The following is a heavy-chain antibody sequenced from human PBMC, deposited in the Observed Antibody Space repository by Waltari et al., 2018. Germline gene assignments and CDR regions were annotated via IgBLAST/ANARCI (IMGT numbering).Heavy chain of an antibody. J-gene: IGHJ4*02. V-gene: IGHV3-23*01. Sequence: EVQLLESGGGLVQPGGSLRLSCAASGFTFSSYAMSCVRQAPGKGRGWVSAISGSGGSTYYADAVKGRFTISRDKSKNTLYLQRNSLRAEDTAVYYCAKGEWLVCWDYWGQGTLVTVSS. CDR1: GFTFSSYA. D-gene: IGHD6-19*01. CDR3: AKGEWLVCWDY. CDR2: ISGSGGST.